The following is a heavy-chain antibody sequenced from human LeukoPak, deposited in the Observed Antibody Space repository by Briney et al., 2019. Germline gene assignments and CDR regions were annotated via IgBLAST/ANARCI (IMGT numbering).Heavy chain of an antibody. Sequence: SETLSLTCAVYGGSFSGYYWSWIRQPPGKGLEWIGEINHSGSTNYNPSLKSRVTISVDTSKNQFSLKLSSVTAADTAVYYCARGGDYSQHYFDYWGQGTLVTVSS. CDR2: INHSGST. J-gene: IGHJ4*02. D-gene: IGHD2-21*01. CDR3: ARGGDYSQHYFDY. V-gene: IGHV4-34*01. CDR1: GGSFSGYY.